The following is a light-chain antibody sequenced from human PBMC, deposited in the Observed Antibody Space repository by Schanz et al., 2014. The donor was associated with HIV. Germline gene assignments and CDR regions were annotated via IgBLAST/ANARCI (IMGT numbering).Light chain of an antibody. V-gene: IGLV1-44*01. Sequence: QSVLTQPPSASGTPGQRVTISCSGSSSNFRSNAVNWYQQLPGTAPKLLIYNTYHRPSGVPDRFSGSESGTSASLAISGLQSEDEADYYCGTWDDSLNGWVFGGGTKLTGL. CDR2: NTY. J-gene: IGLJ3*02. CDR3: GTWDDSLNGWV. CDR1: SSNFRSNA.